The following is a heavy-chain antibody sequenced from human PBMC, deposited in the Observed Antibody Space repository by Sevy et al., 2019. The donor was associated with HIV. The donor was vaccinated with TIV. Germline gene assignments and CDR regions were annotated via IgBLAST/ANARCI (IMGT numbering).Heavy chain of an antibody. CDR2: ISSSSSYI. CDR1: GFTFSSYS. D-gene: IGHD2-2*01. CDR3: ARDLILARGYCGSTSCAADKIYYYYGMDV. V-gene: IGHV3-21*01. J-gene: IGHJ6*02. Sequence: GGSLRLSCAASGFTFSSYSMNWVRQAPGKGLEWVSSISSSSSYIYYADSVKGRFTISRDKPKNSLYLQMNSMRAEDTAVYYCARDLILARGYCGSTSCAADKIYYYYGMDVWGQGTTVTVSS.